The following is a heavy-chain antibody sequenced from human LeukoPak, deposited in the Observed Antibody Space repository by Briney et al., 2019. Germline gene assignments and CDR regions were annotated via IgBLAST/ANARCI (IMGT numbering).Heavy chain of an antibody. CDR3: ARGRRRYDFWSGYYPFDY. CDR1: GGSFSGYY. V-gene: IGHV4-34*01. Sequence: PSETLSLTCAVYGGSFSGYYWSRIRQPPGKGLEWIGEINHSGSTNYNPSLKSRVTISVDTSKNQFSLKLSSVTAADTAVYYCARGRRRYDFWSGYYPFDYWGQGTLVTVSS. D-gene: IGHD3-3*01. CDR2: INHSGST. J-gene: IGHJ4*02.